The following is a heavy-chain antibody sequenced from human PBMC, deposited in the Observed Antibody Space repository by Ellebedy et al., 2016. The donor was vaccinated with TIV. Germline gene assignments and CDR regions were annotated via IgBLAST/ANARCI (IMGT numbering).Heavy chain of an antibody. V-gene: IGHV3-72*01. CDR1: GFTFSSYW. D-gene: IGHD3-3*01. CDR2: TRNKANSYTT. J-gene: IGHJ4*02. Sequence: GGSLRLSXAASGFTFSSYWMSWVRQAPGKGLEWVGRTRNKANSYTTEYAASVKGRFTISRDDSKNLLYLQMNSLKTEDTAVYYCARTFFHWGQGTLVTVSS. CDR3: ARTFFH.